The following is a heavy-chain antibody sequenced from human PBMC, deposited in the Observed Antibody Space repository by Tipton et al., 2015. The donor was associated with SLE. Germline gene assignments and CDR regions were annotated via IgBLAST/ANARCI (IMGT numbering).Heavy chain of an antibody. D-gene: IGHD3-3*01. CDR3: ARGWDYDFWSGYADY. Sequence: TLSLTCAVYGGSFGGYYWSWIRQPPGKGLEWIGEVNHSGSTNYNPSLKSRVTIFVDTSKNQFSLKLSFVTAADTAVYYCARGWDYDFWSGYADYWGQGTLVTVSS. V-gene: IGHV4-34*01. CDR1: GGSFGGYY. CDR2: VNHSGST. J-gene: IGHJ4*02.